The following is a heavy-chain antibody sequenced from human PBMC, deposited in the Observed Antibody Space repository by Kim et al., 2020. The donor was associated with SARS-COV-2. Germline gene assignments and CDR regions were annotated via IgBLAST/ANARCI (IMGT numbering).Heavy chain of an antibody. D-gene: IGHD6-13*01. CDR1: GGSISSSSYY. CDR2: IYYSGST. CDR3: AREGIAAAAIGPKYYYYYGMDV. Sequence: SETLSLTCTVSGGSISSSSYYWGWIRQPPGKGLEWIGSIYYSGSTYYNPSLKSRVTISVDTSKNQFSLKLSSVTAADTAVYYCAREGIAAAAIGPKYYYYYGMDVWGQGTTVTVSS. V-gene: IGHV4-39*07. J-gene: IGHJ6*02.